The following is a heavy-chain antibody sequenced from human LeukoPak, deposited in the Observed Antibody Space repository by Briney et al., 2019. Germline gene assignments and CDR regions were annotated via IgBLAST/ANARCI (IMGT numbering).Heavy chain of an antibody. Sequence: GGSLRLSCAASGFTLNNAWMSWVRQAPGKGLEWLGRIKRETDGGTIDYAAPVKGRFTISRDDSRNTLYLQMDSLKIEDTAVYYCAGSYYVGYFDYWGQGTLVTVSS. V-gene: IGHV3-15*01. CDR2: IKRETDGGTI. CDR3: AGSYYVGYFDY. D-gene: IGHD1-26*01. J-gene: IGHJ4*02. CDR1: GFTLNNAW.